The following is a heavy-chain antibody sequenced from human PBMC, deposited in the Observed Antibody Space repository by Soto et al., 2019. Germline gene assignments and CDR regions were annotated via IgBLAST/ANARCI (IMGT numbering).Heavy chain of an antibody. J-gene: IGHJ6*02. V-gene: IGHV3-30*18. Sequence: QVQLVESGGGVVQPGRSLRLSCAASGFTFSSYGMHWVRQAPGKGLEWVAVISYDGSNKYYADSVKGRFTISRDNSKNTLYLQMNSLRAEDTAVYYCAKDKGTYTTTTGYVMDVWGQGTTVTVSS. CDR1: GFTFSSYG. CDR2: ISYDGSNK. D-gene: IGHD1-1*01. CDR3: AKDKGTYTTTTGYVMDV.